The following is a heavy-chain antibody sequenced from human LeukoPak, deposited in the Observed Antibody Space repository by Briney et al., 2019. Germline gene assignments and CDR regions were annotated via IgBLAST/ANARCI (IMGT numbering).Heavy chain of an antibody. CDR3: ASSNYCTSTSCRRNYHYYYMDV. CDR2: IYHSGNS. Sequence: SETLSLTCAVSGHSIGNGYYWGWIRQPPGKGLEWIGSIYHSGNSHYIPSLKSRVTMSVDTSKNQFSLKLTSVTAADTAVYYGASSNYCTSTSCRRNYHYYYMDVWGKGTSVTVSS. J-gene: IGHJ6*03. D-gene: IGHD2-2*01. V-gene: IGHV4-38-2*01. CDR1: GHSIGNGYY.